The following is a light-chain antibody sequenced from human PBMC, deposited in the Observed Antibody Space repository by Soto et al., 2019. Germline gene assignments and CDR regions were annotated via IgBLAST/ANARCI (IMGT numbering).Light chain of an antibody. Sequence: SYELTRRPSVSVSPGQTASITCSGDKLGDKYACWYQQKPGQSPVLVIYQDSKRPSGIPERFSGSNSGNTATLTISGTQAMEEADYYCQAWDSSSYVFGIGTKLTVL. CDR3: QAWDSSSYV. CDR2: QDS. V-gene: IGLV3-1*01. J-gene: IGLJ1*01. CDR1: KLGDKY.